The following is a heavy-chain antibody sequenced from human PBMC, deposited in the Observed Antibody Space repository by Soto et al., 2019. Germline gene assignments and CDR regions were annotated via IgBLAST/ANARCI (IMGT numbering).Heavy chain of an antibody. CDR1: GYTYTSYV. D-gene: IGHD3-22*01. J-gene: IGHJ6*02. Sequence: VPLKRSCKTSGYTYTSYVISWLRPAPRKGLEWMGWISAYNGNTNYAQKLQGRVTMTTDTSTSTAYMELRSLRSDDTAVYYCARDHDRSGYYPPYYYYGMDVWGQGTTVTVSS. CDR2: ISAYNGNT. CDR3: ARDHDRSGYYPPYYYYGMDV. V-gene: IGHV1-18*01.